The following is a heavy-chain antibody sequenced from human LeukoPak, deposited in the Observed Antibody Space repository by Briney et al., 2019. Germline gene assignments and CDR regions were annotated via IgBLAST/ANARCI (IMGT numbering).Heavy chain of an antibody. Sequence: GESLKISCKGSGYSFTSYWIGWVRQMPGKGLEWMRIIYPGDSDTRYSPSFQGQVTISADKSISTAYLQCSSLKASDTAMYYCARARAMATIYFDYWGQGTLVTVSS. J-gene: IGHJ4*02. V-gene: IGHV5-51*01. CDR2: IYPGDSDT. CDR3: ARARAMATIYFDY. CDR1: GYSFTSYW. D-gene: IGHD5-24*01.